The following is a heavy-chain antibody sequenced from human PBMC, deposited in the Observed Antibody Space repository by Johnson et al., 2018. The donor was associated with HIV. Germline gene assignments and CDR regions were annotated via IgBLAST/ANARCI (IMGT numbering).Heavy chain of an antibody. J-gene: IGHJ1*01. CDR3: GLLGLCWAM. Sequence: VLLVESGGGLVQPGGSLRLSCAASGFTFSSYAMHWVRQAPGKELEYVSAISSNGGSTYYANSVKGRFTISRDNSKNTLYLQMHSLRGDDTGHNVRGLLGLCWAMWG. CDR1: GFTFSSYA. CDR2: ISSNGGST. V-gene: IGHV3-64*01. D-gene: IGHD3-10*02.